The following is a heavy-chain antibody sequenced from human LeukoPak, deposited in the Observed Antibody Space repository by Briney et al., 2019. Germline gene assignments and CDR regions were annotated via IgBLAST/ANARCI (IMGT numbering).Heavy chain of an antibody. CDR2: IIPIFGTA. V-gene: IGHV1-69*06. J-gene: IGHJ4*02. D-gene: IGHD3-22*01. CDR3: ARGWDYDSGGRPTAYVY. CDR1: GGTFSNYA. Sequence: SVKVSCKASGGTFSNYAINWVRQAPGRGLEWMGGIIPIFGTANYAQKFQGRVTITADKSTSTVYMELNSLKSEDTAVHYCARGWDYDSGGRPTAYVYWGQGTLVTVSS.